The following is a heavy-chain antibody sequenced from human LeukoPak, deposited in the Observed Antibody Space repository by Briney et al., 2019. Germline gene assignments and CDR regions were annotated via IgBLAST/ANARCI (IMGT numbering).Heavy chain of an antibody. D-gene: IGHD3-22*01. CDR1: GYSISSGYY. CDR2: IYHSGST. Sequence: SETLSLTCTVSGYSISSGYYWGWIRQPPGKGLEWIGSIYHSGSTYYNPSLKSRVTISVDTSKNQFSLKLSSVTAADTAVYYCARGDSSGYDEIPFDYWGQGTLVTVSS. CDR3: ARGDSSGYDEIPFDY. V-gene: IGHV4-38-2*02. J-gene: IGHJ4*02.